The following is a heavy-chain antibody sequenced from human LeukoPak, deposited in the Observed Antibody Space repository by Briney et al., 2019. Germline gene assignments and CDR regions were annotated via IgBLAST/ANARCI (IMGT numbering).Heavy chain of an antibody. CDR2: IFHSSGGT. CDR1: GVSISSSRW. J-gene: IGHJ4*02. V-gene: IGHV4-4*02. D-gene: IGHD6-19*01. CDR3: ARVINSGGRQHDW. Sequence: SETLSLTCDVSGVSISSSRWWSWVRQPPGKGLEWTGEIFHSSGGTNYNPSLKSRVTISVDKSKDQVSLMLTSVAAADTAVYYCARVINSGGRQHDWWGQGTLVTVSS.